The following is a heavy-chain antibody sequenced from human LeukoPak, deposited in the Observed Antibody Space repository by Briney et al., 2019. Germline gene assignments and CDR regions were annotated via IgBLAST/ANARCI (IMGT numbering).Heavy chain of an antibody. CDR2: FDLEDGET. CDR1: GYTLTELS. D-gene: IGHD3-10*01. CDR3: ATAIRFGELGGYYFDY. J-gene: IGHJ4*02. Sequence: ASVKVSCKVSGYTLTELSMHWVRQAPGKGLEWMGGFDLEDGETIYAQKFQGRVTMTEDTSTDTAYMELSSLRSEDTAVYYCATAIRFGELGGYYFDYWGQGTLVTVSS. V-gene: IGHV1-24*01.